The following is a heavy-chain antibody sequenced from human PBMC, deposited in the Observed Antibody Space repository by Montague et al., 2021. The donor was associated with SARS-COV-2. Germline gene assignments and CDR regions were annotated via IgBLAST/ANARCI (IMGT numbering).Heavy chain of an antibody. CDR2: IHHGGST. J-gene: IGHJ6*03. CDR3: ARLGDGVVPSPILGVGPYYSYYYMDV. D-gene: IGHD3-10*01. Sequence: SETLSLTCAVHGGSFSTYSWNWIRQPPGKGLEWIGEIHHGGSTNYNPSLKSRVTILADTSKNQFSLKLTSVAAADTAVYYCARLGDGVVPSPILGVGPYYSYYYMDVWGKGTTVTVS. CDR1: GGSFSTYS. V-gene: IGHV4-34*01.